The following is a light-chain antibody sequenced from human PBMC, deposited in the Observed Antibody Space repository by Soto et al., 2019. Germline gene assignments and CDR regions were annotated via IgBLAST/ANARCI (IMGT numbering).Light chain of an antibody. CDR3: QQTYSIPWT. Sequence: DIQMPQSPSSLSASVGDRVTLTCRASQNINTYLNWYQKKPGEAPRLLIYAASRLQSGVPSTFSGSGSGTDFTLTINSLQPGDFATYYCQQTYSIPWTFGQGTKVEVK. CDR1: QNINTY. V-gene: IGKV1-39*01. CDR2: AAS. J-gene: IGKJ1*01.